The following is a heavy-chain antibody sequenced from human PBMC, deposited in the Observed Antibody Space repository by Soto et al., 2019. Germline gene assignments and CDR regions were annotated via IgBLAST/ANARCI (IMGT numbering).Heavy chain of an antibody. CDR1: GYTFTSYY. CDR3: ARDLNRDYGDYGTKYYFDY. D-gene: IGHD4-17*01. CDR2: ISAYNGNT. Sequence: GASVKVSCKASGYTFTSYYMNWVRQAPGQGLEWMGWISAYNGNTNYAQKLQGRVTMTTDTSTSTAYMELRSLRSDDTAVYYCARDLNRDYGDYGTKYYFDYWGQGTLVTSPQ. J-gene: IGHJ4*02. V-gene: IGHV1-18*04.